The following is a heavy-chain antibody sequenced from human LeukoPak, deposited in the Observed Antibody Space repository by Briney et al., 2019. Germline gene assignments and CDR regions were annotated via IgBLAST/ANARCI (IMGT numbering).Heavy chain of an antibody. CDR3: AKKTIVGATVDAFDI. CDR2: IYSGGST. Sequence: GGSLRLSCAASGFTVSSNYMSWVRQAPGKGLEWVSVIYSGGSTYYADSVKGRFTISRDNSKNTLYLQMNSLRAEDTAVYYCAKKTIVGATVDAFDIWGQGTMVTVSS. D-gene: IGHD1-26*01. CDR1: GFTVSSNY. J-gene: IGHJ3*02. V-gene: IGHV3-66*02.